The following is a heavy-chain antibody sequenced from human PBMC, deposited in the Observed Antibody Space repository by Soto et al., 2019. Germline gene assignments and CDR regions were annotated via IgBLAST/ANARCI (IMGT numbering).Heavy chain of an antibody. V-gene: IGHV4-61*01. CDR3: ARAFWGDLGPSFDY. Sequence: QVQLQESGPGLVKPSETLSLTCSVSGGSVSSATYYWNWLRQPPGKGLEWIGFTYYNGKTNYNPSLKSRVTTSVDTSKNQFALKLNSVTDADTAVYYCARAFWGDLGPSFDYWGQGTLVTVSS. J-gene: IGHJ4*02. CDR2: TYYNGKT. D-gene: IGHD3-16*01. CDR1: GGSVSSATYY.